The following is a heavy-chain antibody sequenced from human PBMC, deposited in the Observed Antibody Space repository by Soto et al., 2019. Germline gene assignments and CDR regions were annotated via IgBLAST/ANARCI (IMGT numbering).Heavy chain of an antibody. D-gene: IGHD6-6*01. CDR1: GFTFSSYA. Sequence: GGSLRLSCAASGFTFSSYALSWVRQAPGKGLEWVSAISGSGGSTYYADSVKGRFTISIDNAKNTLYLQMNSLRAEDTPVYYCAKGPKHYSSSSVLLYGMDVWGQGTTVTLSS. CDR3: AKGPKHYSSSSVLLYGMDV. J-gene: IGHJ6*02. V-gene: IGHV3-23*01. CDR2: ISGSGGST.